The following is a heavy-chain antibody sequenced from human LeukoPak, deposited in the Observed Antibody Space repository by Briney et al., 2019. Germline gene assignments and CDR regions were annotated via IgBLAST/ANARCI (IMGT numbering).Heavy chain of an antibody. Sequence: SETLSLTCTVSGGPISTYYWSWIRQPPGKGLEWIGYIYYTGSTNYNPSLKSRVTISVDTSKNQFSLKLSSVTAADTAVYYCARLLSWGDYYFDYWGQGTLGTVSS. J-gene: IGHJ4*02. D-gene: IGHD3-16*01. CDR1: GGPISTYY. V-gene: IGHV4-59*08. CDR2: IYYTGST. CDR3: ARLLSWGDYYFDY.